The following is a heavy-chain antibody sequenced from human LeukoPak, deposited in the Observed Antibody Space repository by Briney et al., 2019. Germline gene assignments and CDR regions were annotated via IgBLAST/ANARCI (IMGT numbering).Heavy chain of an antibody. CDR2: VYTSGST. CDR1: GGSISSGSYF. CDR3: AKDSSEYTNGWEFDY. V-gene: IGHV4-61*02. D-gene: IGHD2-8*01. J-gene: IGHJ4*02. Sequence: SQTLSLTCTVSGGSISSGSYFWNWIRQPAGKGLEWIGRVYTSGSTNYNPSLTSRVSISVDTSKNQFSLKLRSVTAADTAVYYCAKDSSEYTNGWEFDYWGQGTQVIVSS.